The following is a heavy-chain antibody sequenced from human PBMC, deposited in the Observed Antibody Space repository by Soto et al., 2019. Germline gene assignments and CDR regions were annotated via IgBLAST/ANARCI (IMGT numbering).Heavy chain of an antibody. D-gene: IGHD1-26*01. CDR1: GYTFTGYY. J-gene: IGHJ4*02. V-gene: IGHV1-2*02. CDR3: ARTPPPEWELLAPGYFDY. Sequence: ASVKVSCKASGYTFTGYYMHWVRQAPGQGLEWMGWINPNSGGTNYAQKFQGRVTMTRDTSISTAYMELSRLRSDDTAVYYCARTPPPEWELLAPGYFDYWGQGTLVTVSS. CDR2: INPNSGGT.